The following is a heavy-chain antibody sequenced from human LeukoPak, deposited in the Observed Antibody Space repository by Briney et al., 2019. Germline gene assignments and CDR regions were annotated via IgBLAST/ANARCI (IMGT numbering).Heavy chain of an antibody. J-gene: IGHJ6*02. CDR1: GFTFSSYG. CDR2: IQYDGGGE. CDR3: AKDQSIARNYGDYGGGRPLYGMDV. D-gene: IGHD4-17*01. Sequence: GGSLRLSCVASGFTFSSYGMHWVHQAPGKGLEWVGFIQYDGGGEYYADSVKGRFTISRDNSKNTLYLQMNSLRAEDTAVYYCAKDQSIARNYGDYGGGRPLYGMDVWGQGTTVTVSS. V-gene: IGHV3-30*02.